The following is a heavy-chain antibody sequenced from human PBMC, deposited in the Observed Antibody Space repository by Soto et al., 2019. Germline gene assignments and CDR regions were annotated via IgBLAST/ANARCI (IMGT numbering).Heavy chain of an antibody. CDR1: GFTFSNAW. J-gene: IGHJ6*02. V-gene: IGHV3-15*01. D-gene: IGHD4-4*01. Sequence: PVGSLRLSCAASGFTFSNAWMSWVRQAPGKGLEWVGRIKSKTDGGATDYAAPVKGRFTISRDDSKNTLYLQMNSLKTEDTAVYYCTTDLPVTNYYYYYGMDVWGQGTTVTVSS. CDR2: IKSKTDGGAT. CDR3: TTDLPVTNYYYYYGMDV.